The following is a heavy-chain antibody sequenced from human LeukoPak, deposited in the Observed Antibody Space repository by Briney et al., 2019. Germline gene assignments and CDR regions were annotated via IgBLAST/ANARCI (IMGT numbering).Heavy chain of an antibody. D-gene: IGHD5-24*01. CDR2: INDGGDT. V-gene: IGHV4-34*01. CDR3: ARGLGWKVATMGLFFMDV. J-gene: IGHJ6*03. CDR1: GGSFSGYD. Sequence: SETLSLTCGVYGGSFSGYDWSWVRQPPGKGVEWIGEINDGGDTNYNPSLKSRVTMSVDTSKNHFSLEVRSMTAADTAVYYCARGLGWKVATMGLFFMDVWGEGTTVTVSS.